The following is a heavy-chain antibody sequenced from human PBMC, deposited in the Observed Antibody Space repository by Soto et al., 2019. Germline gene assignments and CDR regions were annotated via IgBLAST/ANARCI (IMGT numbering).Heavy chain of an antibody. V-gene: IGHV3-15*01. D-gene: IGHD3-10*01. J-gene: IGHJ4*02. CDR2: LKSKTDGGTT. CDR1: VFTVSNAG. Sequence: PGGSLRLFCAASVFTVSNAGMSWVRQAPGKGLEWVGRLKSKTDGGTTEYAAPVIGRFTISRDDSKNTLYLQMNSLKTEDTAVYSLTTEDPIGGYWGQVTLVTVSP. CDR3: TTEDPIGGY.